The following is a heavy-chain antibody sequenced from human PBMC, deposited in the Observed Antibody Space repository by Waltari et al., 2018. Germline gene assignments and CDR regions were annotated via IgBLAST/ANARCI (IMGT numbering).Heavy chain of an antibody. D-gene: IGHD3-22*01. J-gene: IGHJ4*02. V-gene: IGHV1-69*09. CDR2: IIPILGIA. Sequence: QVQLVQSGAEVKKPGSSVKVSCKASGGTFSSYAISWVRQAPGKGLEWMGRIIPILGIANYAQKFQGRVTITADKSTSTAYMELSSLRSEDTAVYYCARDRGEYYDSSGYYYWGQGTLVTVSS. CDR1: GGTFSSYA. CDR3: ARDRGEYYDSSGYYY.